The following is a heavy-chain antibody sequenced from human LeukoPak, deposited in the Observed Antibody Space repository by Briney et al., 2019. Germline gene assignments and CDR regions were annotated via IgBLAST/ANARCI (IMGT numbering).Heavy chain of an antibody. Sequence: SETLSLTCIVSGYSISSGYYWGWIRQPPGKGLEWIGTIYHSGSTYYNPSLKSRVIISVDTSKNQFSLKLSSVTAADTAVYYCARLRYGGDSADYWGQGTLVTVSS. D-gene: IGHD4-23*01. CDR2: IYHSGST. CDR1: GYSISSGYY. CDR3: ARLRYGGDSADY. V-gene: IGHV4-38-2*02. J-gene: IGHJ4*02.